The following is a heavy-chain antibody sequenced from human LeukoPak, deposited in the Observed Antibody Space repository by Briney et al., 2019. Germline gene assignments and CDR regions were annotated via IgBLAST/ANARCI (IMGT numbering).Heavy chain of an antibody. D-gene: IGHD2-2*01. CDR1: GYTFTGYY. V-gene: IGHV1-2*02. Sequence: ASVKVSRKASGYTFTGYYIHWVRHWVRQAPGQGLEWMGWINPNNGGTNYAQKFLGRVTMTRDTSISTAYMELSRLRSDDTAVYYCARAVVPAAHDYWGQGTLVTVSS. CDR3: ARAVVPAAHDY. J-gene: IGHJ4*02. CDR2: INPNNGGT.